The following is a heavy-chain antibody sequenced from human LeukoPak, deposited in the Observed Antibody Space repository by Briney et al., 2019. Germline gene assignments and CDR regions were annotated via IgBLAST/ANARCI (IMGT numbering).Heavy chain of an antibody. Sequence: GASVKVSCKVSGYTLSELSMHWVRQAPGKGVEWRGGIDPEDGERIYAQRLQGRATMTEDTSTDTASMELRSLRSEDTAVYYCATAGIGDILTGYRVPDAFDIWGQGTMVIVSS. CDR2: IDPEDGER. CDR3: ATAGIGDILTGYRVPDAFDI. CDR1: GYTLSELS. D-gene: IGHD3-9*01. V-gene: IGHV1-24*01. J-gene: IGHJ3*02.